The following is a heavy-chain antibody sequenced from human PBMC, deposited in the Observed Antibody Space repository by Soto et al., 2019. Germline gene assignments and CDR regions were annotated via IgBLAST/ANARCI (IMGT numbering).Heavy chain of an antibody. Sequence: PGGSLRLSCAASGFMFSAYWMRWVRQAPGKGLEWVANIHGDGGKIYYVDSVKGRFTIPRDNAKRSLYLQMNSLRAEDTAVYYCASDFYGGYTYGPGDYWGQGALVTVSS. D-gene: IGHD5-18*01. CDR1: GFMFSAYW. CDR2: IHGDGGKI. CDR3: ASDFYGGYTYGPGDY. V-gene: IGHV3-7*01. J-gene: IGHJ4*02.